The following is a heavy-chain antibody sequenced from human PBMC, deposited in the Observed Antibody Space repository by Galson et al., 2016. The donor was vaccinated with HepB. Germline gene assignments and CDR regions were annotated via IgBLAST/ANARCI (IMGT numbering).Heavy chain of an antibody. D-gene: IGHD2-2*01. Sequence: SLRLSCAASGFTFSSYWMVWVRQAPGKGLVWVSYISSSSSTIYYADSVKGRFTISRDNAKNSLYLQMNSLRDEDTAVYYCARRGIYCSSTSCYADYWGQGTLVTVSS. J-gene: IGHJ4*02. V-gene: IGHV3-48*02. CDR3: ARRGIYCSSTSCYADY. CDR2: ISSSSSTI. CDR1: GFTFSSYW.